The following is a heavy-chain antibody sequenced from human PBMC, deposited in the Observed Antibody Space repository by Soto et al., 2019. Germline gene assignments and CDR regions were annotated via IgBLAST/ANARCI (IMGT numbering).Heavy chain of an antibody. Sequence: GESLKISCQVSGYTFTIYWIGWVRQMPGKGLEWMGIIYPSDSDTRYSPSFQGQVTISADQSINTAYLQWDSLKASDTAIYYCARPADTVADHFDLWGQGTPVTVSS. J-gene: IGHJ4*02. CDR2: IYPSDSDT. CDR1: GYTFTIYW. V-gene: IGHV5-51*01. CDR3: ARPADTVADHFDL. D-gene: IGHD4-17*01.